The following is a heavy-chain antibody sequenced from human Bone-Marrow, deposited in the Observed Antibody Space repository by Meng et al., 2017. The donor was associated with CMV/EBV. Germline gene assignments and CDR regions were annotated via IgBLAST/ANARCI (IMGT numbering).Heavy chain of an antibody. V-gene: IGHV3-53*01. CDR1: GFTVSSNY. CDR2: IYSGGTT. Sequence: GESLKISCAASGFTVSSNYMSWVRQAPGKGLEWVSIIYSGGTTYYADSVKGRFTISRDNSKNTLYLQMNSLRAEDTAVYYCARGTRDYYWHFDLWGRGTLVTVPS. CDR3: ARGTRDYYWHFDL. J-gene: IGHJ2*01. D-gene: IGHD4-17*01.